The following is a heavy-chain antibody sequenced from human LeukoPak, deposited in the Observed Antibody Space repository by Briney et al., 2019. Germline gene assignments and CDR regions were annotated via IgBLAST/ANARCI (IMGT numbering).Heavy chain of an antibody. Sequence: PGGSLRLSCAVSGFTFSNNAMSWVRQAPGKGLEWVSATSTSGGSAYYADSVKGRFTISRDNSKNTLYLQMDSLRADDTAVYYCARYSGSYYYPPAWDLWGQGTLVTVSS. V-gene: IGHV3-23*01. J-gene: IGHJ4*02. CDR3: ARYSGSYYYPPAWDL. CDR1: GFTFSNNA. D-gene: IGHD1-26*01. CDR2: TSTSGGSA.